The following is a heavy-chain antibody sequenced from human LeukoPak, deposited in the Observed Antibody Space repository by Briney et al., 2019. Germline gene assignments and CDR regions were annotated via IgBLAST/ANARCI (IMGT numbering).Heavy chain of an antibody. CDR3: ARHKEVGDYYYFDY. V-gene: IGHV1-46*01. Sequence: ASVKVSCKASGYTFTSYYMHWVRQAPGQGLEWMGIINPSGGSTSYTQKSQGRVTMTRDTSTTTVYRELSSLRSQDTAVYYCARHKEVGDYYYFDYWGQGTLVTVSS. J-gene: IGHJ4*02. CDR2: INPSGGST. CDR1: GYTFTSYY. D-gene: IGHD2/OR15-2a*01.